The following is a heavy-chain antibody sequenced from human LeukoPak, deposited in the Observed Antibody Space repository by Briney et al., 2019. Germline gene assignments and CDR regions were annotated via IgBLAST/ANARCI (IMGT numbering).Heavy chain of an antibody. V-gene: IGHV3-7*04. Sequence: SWVRQAPGKGLEWVANINQDGSEKYYVDSVKGRFTISRDNAKNSLFLQVNSLRAEDTAVYYCARDAYSLFDYWGQGTLVTVSS. J-gene: IGHJ4*02. D-gene: IGHD2-21*01. CDR3: ARDAYSLFDY. CDR2: INQDGSEK.